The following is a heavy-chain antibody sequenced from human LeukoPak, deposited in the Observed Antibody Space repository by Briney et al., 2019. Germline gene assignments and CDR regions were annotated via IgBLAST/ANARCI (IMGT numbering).Heavy chain of an antibody. J-gene: IGHJ6*02. CDR3: ARANYYDSSGYPKMGYYSYYYGIDV. CDR1: GGSISSSSYY. Sequence: SETLSLTCTVSGGSISSSSYYWGWIRLPPGKGLEWIGSIYYSGSTYYNPSLKSRVTISVDTSKNQFSLKLSSVTAADTAVYYCARANYYDSSGYPKMGYYSYYYGIDVWGQGTTVTVSS. D-gene: IGHD3-22*01. V-gene: IGHV4-39*07. CDR2: IYYSGST.